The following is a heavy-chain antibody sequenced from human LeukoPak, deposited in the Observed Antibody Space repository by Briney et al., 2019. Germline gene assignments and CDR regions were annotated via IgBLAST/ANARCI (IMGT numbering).Heavy chain of an antibody. CDR2: IIPISGTA. Sequence: GASVKVSCNASGGTFISYAISWVREAPAQGLEWMGGIIPISGTANYAQKFQGRVTITADESTSTAYMELSSLRSEETAVYYCARGLENYDFWSGYPAYYYGMDVWGQGTTVTVSS. CDR3: ARGLENYDFWSGYPAYYYGMDV. CDR1: GGTFISYA. V-gene: IGHV1-69*13. J-gene: IGHJ6*02. D-gene: IGHD3-3*01.